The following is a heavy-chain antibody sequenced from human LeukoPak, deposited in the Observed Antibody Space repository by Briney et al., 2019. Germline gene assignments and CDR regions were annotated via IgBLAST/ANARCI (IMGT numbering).Heavy chain of an antibody. CDR2: ISYDGSNK. CDR3: AKGSMGRCSGNSCYSVY. D-gene: IGHD5-12*01. CDR1: GFTLSDYS. Sequence: GGSLRLSCAASGFTLSDYSMNWVRQAPGKGLEWVTVISYDGSNKYYADSVKGRFTISRDNSKNTLYLQMNSLRVEDTAVYYCAKGSMGRCSGNSCYSVYWGQGTLVTVSS. J-gene: IGHJ4*02. V-gene: IGHV3-30*18.